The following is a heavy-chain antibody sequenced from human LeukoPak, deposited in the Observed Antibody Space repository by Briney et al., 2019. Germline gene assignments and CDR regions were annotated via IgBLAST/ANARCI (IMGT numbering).Heavy chain of an antibody. D-gene: IGHD2-15*01. J-gene: IGHJ6*02. V-gene: IGHV1-24*01. CDR1: GYTLTELS. Sequence: ASVKVSCKVSGYTLTELSMHWVRQAPGKGLEWMGGFDPEDGETIYAQKFQGRVTMTEDTSTDTAYMELSSLTSDDTAIYFCARRLDSGYFYALDVWGQGTTVTVSS. CDR2: FDPEDGET. CDR3: ARRLDSGYFYALDV.